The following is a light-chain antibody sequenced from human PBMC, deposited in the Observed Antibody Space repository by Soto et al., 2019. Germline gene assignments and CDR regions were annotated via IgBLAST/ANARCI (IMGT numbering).Light chain of an antibody. CDR1: QSVSSN. V-gene: IGKV3-15*01. CDR2: GAS. CDR3: QHGT. J-gene: IGKJ1*01. Sequence: EIVMTQSPATLSVSPGERATLSCRASQSVSSNLAWYQQKPGQAPRLLIYGASTRATGIPARFSGSGSGTEFTLTISSLQSEDFAVYYCQHGTFGQGTKV.